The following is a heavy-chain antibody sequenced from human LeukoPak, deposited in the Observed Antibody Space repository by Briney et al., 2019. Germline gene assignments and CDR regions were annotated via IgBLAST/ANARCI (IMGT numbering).Heavy chain of an antibody. D-gene: IGHD6-13*01. CDR3: ARAFLPGEQQPVQDLDY. CDR1: GYTFTGYY. V-gene: IGHV1-2*02. J-gene: IGHJ4*02. Sequence: ASVKVSCKASGYTFTGYYMHWVRQAPGQGLEWMGWINPNSGGTNYAQKFQGRVTMTRDTSISTAYMELSRLRSDDTAVYYCARAFLPGEQQPVQDLDYWGQGTLVTVSS. CDR2: INPNSGGT.